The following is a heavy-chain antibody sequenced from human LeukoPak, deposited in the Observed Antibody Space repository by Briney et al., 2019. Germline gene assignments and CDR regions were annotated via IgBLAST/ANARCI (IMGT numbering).Heavy chain of an antibody. CDR3: ARGGYCSGGSCYDY. D-gene: IGHD2-15*01. V-gene: IGHV3-64*01. J-gene: IGHJ4*02. CDR1: GFTFSNHA. CDR2: ISNNGDNT. Sequence: PGGSLRLSCAASGFTFSNHAMHWVRQAPGKGLEYVSAISNNGDNTYYANSVKGRFTISRDNSKNTLYLQMGSLRADDMAVYYCARGGYCSGGSCYDYWGQGTLVTVSS.